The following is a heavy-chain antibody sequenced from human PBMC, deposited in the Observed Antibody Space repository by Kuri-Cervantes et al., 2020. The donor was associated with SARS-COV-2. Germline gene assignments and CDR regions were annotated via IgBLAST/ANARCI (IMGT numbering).Heavy chain of an antibody. Sequence: GSLRLSCAVSGFTISSGDYWGWSRQPPGKGLEWIGSSYYDGGTYYNPSLKSPVIISVDKSKNQLSLKLTSVTAADTAVYYCATIVGEFDYWGQGTRVTVSS. CDR2: SYYDGGT. V-gene: IGHV4-38-2*01. CDR3: ATIVGEFDY. D-gene: IGHD1-26*01. J-gene: IGHJ4*02. CDR1: GFTISSGDY.